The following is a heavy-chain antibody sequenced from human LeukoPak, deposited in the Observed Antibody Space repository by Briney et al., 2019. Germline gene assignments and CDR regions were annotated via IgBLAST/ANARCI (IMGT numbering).Heavy chain of an antibody. D-gene: IGHD1-26*01. CDR2: VFYSGST. J-gene: IGHJ4*02. Sequence: SETLSLTCTVSGGSISSYYWSWIRQPPGKGLEWIGSVFYSGSTYYNPSLKSRVTISVDTSKNQFSLKLSSVIAADTAVYYCARDRGGSSRHEFDYWGQGTLVTVSS. CDR1: GGSISSYY. CDR3: ARDRGGSSRHEFDY. V-gene: IGHV4-59*05.